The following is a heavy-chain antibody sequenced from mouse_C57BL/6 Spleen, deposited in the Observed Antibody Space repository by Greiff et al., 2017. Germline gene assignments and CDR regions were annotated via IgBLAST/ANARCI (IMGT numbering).Heavy chain of an antibody. CDR1: GYPFTSYT. J-gene: IGHJ3*01. CDR2: INPSSGYT. CDR3: ARDDSKGFAY. Sequence: QVQLQQSGAELARPGASVKMSCKASGYPFTSYTMHWVKQRPGQGLEWIGYINPSSGYTKYNQKFKDKATLTADKSSSTAYMQLSSLTSEDSAVXYCARDDSKGFAYWGQGTLVTVSA. V-gene: IGHV1-4*01. D-gene: IGHD2-5*01.